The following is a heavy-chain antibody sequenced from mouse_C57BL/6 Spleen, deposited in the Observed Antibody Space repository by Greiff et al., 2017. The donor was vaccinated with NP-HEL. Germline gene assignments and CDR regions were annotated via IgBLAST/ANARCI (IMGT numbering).Heavy chain of an antibody. D-gene: IGHD1-1*01. V-gene: IGHV5-17*01. CDR1: GFTFSDYG. Sequence: EVQVVESGGGLVKPGGSLKLSCAASGFTFSDYGMHWVRQAPEKGLEWVAYISSGSSTIYYADTVKGRFTISRDNAKNTLFLQMTSLRSEDTAMYYCARRIYYYGSSRGYAMDYWGQGTSVTVSS. CDR2: ISSGSSTI. J-gene: IGHJ4*01. CDR3: ARRIYYYGSSRGYAMDY.